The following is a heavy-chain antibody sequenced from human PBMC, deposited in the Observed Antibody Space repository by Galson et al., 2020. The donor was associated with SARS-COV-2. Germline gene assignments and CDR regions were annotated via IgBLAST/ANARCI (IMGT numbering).Heavy chain of an antibody. CDR1: GASVGRGDDY. CDR2: VYHGASP. V-gene: IGHV4-30-4*08. Sequence: KSSETLSLTCTVSGASVGRGDDYWHWIRQSPGKGLEWIGYVYHGASPSYSPSLKRRISMSLDASKNQFSLELTSVTAADTAIYYCARFTFGGIVWGGWLDPWGQGLLVIVSS. J-gene: IGHJ5*02. D-gene: IGHD3-16*01. CDR3: ARFTFGGIVWGGWLDP.